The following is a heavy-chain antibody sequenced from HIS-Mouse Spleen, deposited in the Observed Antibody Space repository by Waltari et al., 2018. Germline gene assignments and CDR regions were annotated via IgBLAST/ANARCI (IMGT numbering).Heavy chain of an antibody. J-gene: IGHJ6*02. CDR2: IYHSGST. CDR3: ARGPSLGYCSSTSCYAPYYGMDV. CDR1: GYSISSGYY. D-gene: IGHD2-2*01. V-gene: IGHV4-38-2*02. Sequence: QVQLQESGPGLVKPSETLSLTCTVSGYSISSGYYGGWIRQPPGKGLGWIGSIYHSGSTYYNPSLKSRVTISVDTSKNQFSLKLSSVTAADTAVYYCARGPSLGYCSSTSCYAPYYGMDVWGQGTTVTVSS.